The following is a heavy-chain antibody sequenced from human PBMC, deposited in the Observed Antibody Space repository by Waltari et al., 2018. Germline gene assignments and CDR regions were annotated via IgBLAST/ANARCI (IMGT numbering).Heavy chain of an antibody. V-gene: IGHV4-34*01. CDR3: ARGQQLKRGYYYYGMDV. D-gene: IGHD6-13*01. CDR1: GGSFSGYY. Sequence: QVQLQQWGAGLLKPSETLSLTCAVHGGSFSGYYWSWIRQPPGKGLEWIGEINHSGSTNYNPSLKSRVTISVDTSKNQFSLKLSSVTAADTAVYYCARGQQLKRGYYYYGMDVWGQGTTVTVSS. J-gene: IGHJ6*02. CDR2: INHSGST.